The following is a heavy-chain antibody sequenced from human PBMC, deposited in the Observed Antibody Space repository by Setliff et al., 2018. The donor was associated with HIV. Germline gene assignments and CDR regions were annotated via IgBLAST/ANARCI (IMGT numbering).Heavy chain of an antibody. D-gene: IGHD3-10*01. J-gene: IGHJ6*02. Sequence: PSETLSLTCTVSGGSISSYYWSWIRQPPGKGLEWIGYIYYSGSTNYNPSLKSRVTISVDTSKNQFSLKLSSVTAADTAVYYCAIVRDGSGSYYYYYYYYGMDVWGQGTTVTV. V-gene: IGHV4-59*01. CDR2: IYYSGST. CDR3: AIVRDGSGSYYYYYYYYGMDV. CDR1: GGSISSYY.